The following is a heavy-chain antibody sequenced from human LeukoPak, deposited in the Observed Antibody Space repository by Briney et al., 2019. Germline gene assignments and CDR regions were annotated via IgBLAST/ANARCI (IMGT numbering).Heavy chain of an antibody. CDR2: VGGGGGSI. D-gene: IGHD3-10*01. CDR3: ARYYYGSGSYRLEAFDI. CDR1: GFTFSSYA. V-gene: IGHV3-23*01. Sequence: GGSLRLSCAASGFTFSSYAMSWVRQAPGKGLEWVSTVGGGGGSILTADSVKGRFTISRDNSKNTLYLQMNSLRAEDTAVYYCARYYYGSGSYRLEAFDIWGQGTMVTVSS. J-gene: IGHJ3*02.